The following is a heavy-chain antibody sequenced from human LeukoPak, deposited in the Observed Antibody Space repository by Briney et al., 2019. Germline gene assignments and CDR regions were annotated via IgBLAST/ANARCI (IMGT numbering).Heavy chain of an antibody. J-gene: IGHJ4*02. CDR3: ARGITGYSSSLYYFDY. CDR1: GYTFTDYY. Sequence: ASVKVSCKASGYTFTDYYMHWVRQAPGQGLEWMGRINPNSGGTNYAQKFQARVTMTRDTSISTAYMELSRLRSDDTAVYYCARGITGYSSSLYYFDYWGQGTLVTVSS. CDR2: INPNSGGT. D-gene: IGHD6-13*01. V-gene: IGHV1-2*06.